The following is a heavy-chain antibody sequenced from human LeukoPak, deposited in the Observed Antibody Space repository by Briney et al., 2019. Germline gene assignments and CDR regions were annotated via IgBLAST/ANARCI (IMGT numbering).Heavy chain of an antibody. D-gene: IGHD1-26*01. CDR3: AREGSGSYYPQMPFDY. V-gene: IGHV1-18*01. J-gene: IGHJ4*02. CDR1: GYTFTSYD. CDR2: ISAYNGNT. Sequence: ASVKVSCKASGYTFTSYDINWVRQAPGQGLEWMGWISAYNGNTNYAQKLQGRVTMTTDTSTSIAYMELRSLRSDDTAVYYCAREGSGSYYPQMPFDYWGQGTLVTVSS.